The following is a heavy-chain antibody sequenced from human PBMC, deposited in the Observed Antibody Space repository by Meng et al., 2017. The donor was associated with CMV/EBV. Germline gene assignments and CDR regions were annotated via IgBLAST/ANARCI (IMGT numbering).Heavy chain of an antibody. CDR1: GFTFDDYG. D-gene: IGHD6-19*01. CDR2: INWNGGST. V-gene: IGHV3-20*04. CDR3: AKDIGYSSGWSLDY. J-gene: IGHJ4*02. Sequence: GESPKISCAASGFTFDDYGMSWVRQAPGKGLEWVSGINWNGGSTGYADSVKGRFTISRDNAKNSLFLQMNSLRAEDTALYYCAKDIGYSSGWSLDYWGQGTLVTVSS.